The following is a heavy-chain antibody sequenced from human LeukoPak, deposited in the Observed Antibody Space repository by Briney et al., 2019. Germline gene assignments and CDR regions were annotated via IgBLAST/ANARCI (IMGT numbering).Heavy chain of an antibody. J-gene: IGHJ5*02. CDR1: GGSISSYY. CDR2: IYTSGST. D-gene: IGHD3-10*01. Sequence: PSGTLSLTCTVSGGSISSYYWSWIRQPAGKGLEWIGRIYTSGSTNYNPSLKSRVTMSVDTSKNQFSLKLSSVTAADTAVYYCARAVRPWFGELSHWFDPWGQGTLVTVSS. CDR3: ARAVRPWFGELSHWFDP. V-gene: IGHV4-4*07.